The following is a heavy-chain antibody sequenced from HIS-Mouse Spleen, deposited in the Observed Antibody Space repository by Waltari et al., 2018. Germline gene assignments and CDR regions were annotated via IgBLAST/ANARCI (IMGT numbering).Heavy chain of an antibody. D-gene: IGHD5-12*01. Sequence: QVQLQQWGAGLLKPSETLSLTCAVYGGSFSGYYWSWIRQHPGKGLEWIGEINHSGSTNYNPSLKSRVTISVDTSKNQFSLKLSSVTAADTAVYYCARGGYSGYDPGAYYFDYWGQGTLVTVSS. J-gene: IGHJ4*02. V-gene: IGHV4-34*01. CDR2: INHSGST. CDR3: ARGGYSGYDPGAYYFDY. CDR1: GGSFSGYY.